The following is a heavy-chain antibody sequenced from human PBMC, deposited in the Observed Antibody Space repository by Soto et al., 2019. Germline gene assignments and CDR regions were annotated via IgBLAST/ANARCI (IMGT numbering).Heavy chain of an antibody. CDR3: AREVVTETTLGYFDF. Sequence: QVHLVQSGAEVKKSESSVRVSCTASGGTFTNDAISWVRQAPGQGLEWLGRITPFFGTPDYSQSFQSRLTITADESTGTAYMNLRSLRSDDTAVYYCAREVVTETTLGYFDFWGQGTLVTVSS. J-gene: IGHJ4*02. D-gene: IGHD1-1*01. CDR1: GGTFTNDA. CDR2: ITPFFGTP. V-gene: IGHV1-69*01.